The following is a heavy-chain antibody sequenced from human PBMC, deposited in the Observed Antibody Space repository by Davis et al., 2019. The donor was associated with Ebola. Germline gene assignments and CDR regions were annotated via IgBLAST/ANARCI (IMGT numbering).Heavy chain of an antibody. J-gene: IGHJ6*02. D-gene: IGHD4-23*01. CDR1: GFTFSSYG. Sequence: GESLKISCAASGFTFSSYGMHWVRQAPGKGLEWVAVIWYDGSNKYYADSVKGRFTISRDNSKNTLYLQMNSLRAEDTAVYYCARELRNSYYYYGMDVWGQGTTVTVSS. CDR2: IWYDGSNK. CDR3: ARELRNSYYYYGMDV. V-gene: IGHV3-33*01.